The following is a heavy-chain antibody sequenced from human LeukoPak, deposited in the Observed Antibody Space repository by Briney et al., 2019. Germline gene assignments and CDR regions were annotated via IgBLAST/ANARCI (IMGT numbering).Heavy chain of an antibody. D-gene: IGHD2-2*01. V-gene: IGHV4-61*02. CDR2: IYTSGST. J-gene: IGHJ6*03. Sequence: SETLSLTCTVSGGSIRSGSYYWSWIRQPAGKGLEWIGRIYTSGSTNYNPSLKSRVTISVDTSKNQFSLKLSSVTAADTAVYYCASCSSTSCYADYYYYMDVWGKGTTVTISS. CDR1: GGSIRSGSYY. CDR3: ASCSSTSCYADYYYYMDV.